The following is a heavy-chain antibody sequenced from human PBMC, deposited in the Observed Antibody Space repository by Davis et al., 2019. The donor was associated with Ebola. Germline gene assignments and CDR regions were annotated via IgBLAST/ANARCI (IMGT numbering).Heavy chain of an antibody. CDR3: ARDTYSTSLFLSGLDY. V-gene: IGHV3-7*03. D-gene: IGHD6-6*01. J-gene: IGHJ4*02. CDR1: GFTFSSYG. Sequence: GGSLRLSCAAPGFTFSSYGMHWVRHAPGKALEWVANIKKDGSEKYYVDSVKGRFTISRDNAKNSLYLQMNSLRAEDTAVYYCARDTYSTSLFLSGLDYWGQGTLVTVSS. CDR2: IKKDGSEK.